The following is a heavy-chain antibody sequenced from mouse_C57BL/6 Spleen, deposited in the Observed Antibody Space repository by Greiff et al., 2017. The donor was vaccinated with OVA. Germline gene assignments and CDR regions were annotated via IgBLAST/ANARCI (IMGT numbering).Heavy chain of an antibody. Sequence: QVQLQQSGAELVKPGASVKLSCKASGYTFTSYWMHWVKQRPGQGLEWIGMIHPNSGSTNYNEKFKSKATLTVDKSSSTAYMQLSSLTSEDSAVYYCAREGGYYSNPYWYFDVWGTGTTVTVSS. V-gene: IGHV1-64*01. CDR2: IHPNSGST. J-gene: IGHJ1*03. D-gene: IGHD2-5*01. CDR1: GYTFTSYW. CDR3: AREGGYYSNPYWYFDV.